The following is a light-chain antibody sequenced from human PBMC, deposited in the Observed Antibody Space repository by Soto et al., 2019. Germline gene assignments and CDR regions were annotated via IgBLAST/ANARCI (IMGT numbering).Light chain of an antibody. Sequence: DIVTTQSPDSLTVSLGERATIKCRTGQSVLYSSNNKHYLAWYQQRLGQPPKPLITWATVREPGVPERFTGGVSGSVFTLTITNLRAEAVANYFCHQYYGIPRAFGQGTKV. CDR3: HQYYGIPRA. V-gene: IGKV4-1*01. CDR1: QSVLYSSNNKHY. CDR2: WAT. J-gene: IGKJ1*01.